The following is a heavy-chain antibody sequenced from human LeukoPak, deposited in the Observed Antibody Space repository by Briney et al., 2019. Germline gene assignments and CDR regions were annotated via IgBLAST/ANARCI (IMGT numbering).Heavy chain of an antibody. V-gene: IGHV1-2*02. J-gene: IGHJ6*03. CDR1: GYTFTSYA. CDR2: INPNSGGT. CDR3: ARGPSRATITYYYYYMDV. D-gene: IGHD5-24*01. Sequence: GASVKVSCKASGYTFTSYAMNWVRQAPGQGLEWMGWINPNSGGTNYAQKFQGRVTMNRDTSISTAYMELSRLRSDDTAVYYCARGPSRATITYYYYYMDVWGKGTTVTVSS.